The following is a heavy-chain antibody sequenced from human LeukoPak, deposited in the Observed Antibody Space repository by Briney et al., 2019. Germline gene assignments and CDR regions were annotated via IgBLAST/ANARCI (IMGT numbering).Heavy chain of an antibody. V-gene: IGHV3-53*01. Sequence: GGSLRLSCAASGFTVSSNYMSWVRQAPGKGLEWVSVIYSGGGTYYADSVKGRFTISRDNSKNTLYLQMNSLRAEDTAVYYCARDLGGSSGWYDYWGRGSLVTVSS. CDR2: IYSGGGT. CDR1: GFTVSSNY. D-gene: IGHD6-19*01. J-gene: IGHJ4*02. CDR3: ARDLGGSSGWYDY.